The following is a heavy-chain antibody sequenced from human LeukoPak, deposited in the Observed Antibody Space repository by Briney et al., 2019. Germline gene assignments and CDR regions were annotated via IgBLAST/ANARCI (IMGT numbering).Heavy chain of an antibody. J-gene: IGHJ4*02. CDR3: ARGGYDLDY. CDR2: INPFSGGT. D-gene: IGHD3-22*01. Sequence: ASVKVSCKASGYSFTDYYIHWVRQAPGQGLEWMGWINPFSGGTKYAQKFQGWVTMTRDTSISTAYMELSRLTSDDTAVYYCARGGYDLDYWGQGTLVTVSS. V-gene: IGHV1-2*04. CDR1: GYSFTDYY.